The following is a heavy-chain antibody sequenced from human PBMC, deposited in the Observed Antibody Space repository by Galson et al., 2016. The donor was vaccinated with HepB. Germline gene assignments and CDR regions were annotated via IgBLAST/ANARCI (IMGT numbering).Heavy chain of an antibody. CDR1: GFTFDDYG. Sequence: SLRLSCAAPGFTFDDYGMSWVRQAPGKGLEWVSGINWNGGSTGYADSVKGRFTISRDNAKNSLYLQMNSLRAEDTALYYCARHGSSGYYPLYYYYAMDVWGQGTTVTVSS. V-gene: IGHV3-20*04. CDR3: ARHGSSGYYPLYYYYAMDV. J-gene: IGHJ6*02. D-gene: IGHD3-22*01. CDR2: INWNGGST.